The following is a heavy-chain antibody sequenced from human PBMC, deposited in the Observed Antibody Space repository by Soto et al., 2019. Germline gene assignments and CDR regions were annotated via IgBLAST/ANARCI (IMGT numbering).Heavy chain of an antibody. J-gene: IGHJ5*02. CDR2: IIPIFGTA. D-gene: IGHD6-19*01. CDR1: GGTFSSYA. Sequence: QVQLVQSGAEVKKPGSSVKVSCKASGGTFSSYAISWVRQTPGQGLEWMGGIIPIFGTANYAQKFQGRVTITADESTSTAYMELCSLRSEDTAVYYCARTPAAVAGIDWFDPWGQGTLVTVSS. CDR3: ARTPAAVAGIDWFDP. V-gene: IGHV1-69*01.